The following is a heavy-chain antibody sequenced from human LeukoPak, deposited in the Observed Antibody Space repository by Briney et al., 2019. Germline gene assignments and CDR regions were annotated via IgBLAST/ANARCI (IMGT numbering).Heavy chain of an antibody. CDR2: ISWNSGSI. V-gene: IGHV3-9*01. CDR1: GFTFDDYA. Sequence: GGSLRLSCAASGFTFDDYAMHWVRQAPGKGLEWVSGISWNSGSIGYADSVKGRFTISRDNAKNSLYLQMNSLRAEDTAVYYCASFDDFWRTDMDVWGKGTTVTVSS. D-gene: IGHD3-3*01. J-gene: IGHJ6*03. CDR3: ASFDDFWRTDMDV.